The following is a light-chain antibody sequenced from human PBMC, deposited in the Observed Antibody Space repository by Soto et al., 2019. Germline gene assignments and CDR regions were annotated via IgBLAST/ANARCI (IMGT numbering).Light chain of an antibody. CDR1: QSLVYSDGHTY. V-gene: IGKV2-30*01. J-gene: IGKJ4*01. Sequence: DVVMTQSPLSLPVTLGQPASISCRSSQSLVYSDGHTYLNWFQQRPGQSPRRLIYKVSNRDSGVPDRFSGSGSGTDFTLKLSRVEAEDVGVYYCMQGTHWPLTFGGGTKVDIK. CDR3: MQGTHWPLT. CDR2: KVS.